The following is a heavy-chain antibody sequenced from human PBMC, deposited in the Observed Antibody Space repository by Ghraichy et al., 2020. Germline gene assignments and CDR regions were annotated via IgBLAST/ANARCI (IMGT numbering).Heavy chain of an antibody. CDR2: IIPIFGTA. J-gene: IGHJ2*01. D-gene: IGHD2-15*01. CDR3: ATPRPTVAATLSLAEDWYFDL. V-gene: IGHV1-69*13. Sequence: SVKVSCKASGGTFSSYAISWVRQAPGQGLEWMGGIIPIFGTANYAQKFQGRVTITADESTSTAYMELSSLRSEDTAVYYCATPRPTVAATLSLAEDWYFDLWGRGTLVTVSS. CDR1: GGTFSSYA.